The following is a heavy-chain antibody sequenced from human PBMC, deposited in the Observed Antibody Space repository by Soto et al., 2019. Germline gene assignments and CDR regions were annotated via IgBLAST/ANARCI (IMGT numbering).Heavy chain of an antibody. CDR3: ARHAVIAAALDFDY. D-gene: IGHD6-13*01. Sequence: NPSETLSLTCTVSGGSINNHYWSWIRQPPGKVLEWLGYVYYNGITNYNPSLKSRVTMSVDTSKNQFSLNLTSLTAADTAVYYCARHAVIAAALDFDYWGQGTLVTVSS. CDR1: GGSINNHY. CDR2: VYYNGIT. J-gene: IGHJ4*02. V-gene: IGHV4-59*11.